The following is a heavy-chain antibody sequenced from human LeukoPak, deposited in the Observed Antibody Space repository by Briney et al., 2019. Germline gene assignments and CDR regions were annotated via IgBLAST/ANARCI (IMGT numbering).Heavy chain of an antibody. J-gene: IGHJ4*02. D-gene: IGHD3-10*01. CDR3: AREVLYGSGSYRNDY. V-gene: IGHV3-66*01. CDR1: GFTVSSNY. Sequence: GGSLRLSCAASGFTVSSNYMSWVRQAPGKGLEWVSVIYSGGSTYYADSVKGRFTISRDNSKNTLYLQMNSLRAEDTAVYYCAREVLYGSGSYRNDYWGLGTLVTVSS. CDR2: IYSGGST.